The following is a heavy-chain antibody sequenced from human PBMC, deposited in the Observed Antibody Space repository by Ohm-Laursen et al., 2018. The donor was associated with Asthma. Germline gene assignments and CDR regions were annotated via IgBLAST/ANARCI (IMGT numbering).Heavy chain of an antibody. J-gene: IGHJ4*02. Sequence: SRRLSCTASGFTFSNFAMHWVRQAPGKGLEWVSIITSDGSWTSYADSVKGRFTISRDNSKNTLYMQMNSLGPDDTAVYYCARDVMEWYLPAFDFWGQGTLVTVSS. CDR1: GFTFSNFA. CDR3: ARDVMEWYLPAFDF. V-gene: IGHV3-30-3*01. CDR2: ITSDGSWT. D-gene: IGHD3-3*01.